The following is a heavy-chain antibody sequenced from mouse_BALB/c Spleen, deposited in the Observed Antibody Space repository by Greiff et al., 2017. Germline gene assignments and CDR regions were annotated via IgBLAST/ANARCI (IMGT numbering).Heavy chain of an antibody. D-gene: IGHD2-2*01. CDR1: GYTFTSYW. J-gene: IGHJ4*01. V-gene: IGHV1S81*02. Sequence: QVQLQQPGAELVKPGASLKLSCKASGYTFTSYWMHWVKQRPGQGLEWIGEINPSNGRTNYNEKFKSKATLTVDKSSSTAYMQLSSLTSEDSAVYYCASGYDVGYAMDYWGQGTSVTVSS. CDR3: ASGYDVGYAMDY. CDR2: INPSNGRT.